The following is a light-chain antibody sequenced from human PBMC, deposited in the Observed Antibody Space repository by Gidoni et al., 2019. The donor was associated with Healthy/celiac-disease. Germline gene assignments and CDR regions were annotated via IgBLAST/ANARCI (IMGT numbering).Light chain of an antibody. Sequence: QSVLPQPPSVSVAPGQSVTISCTGSSSNIGAGYDVHWYQQLPGTAPKLLIYGNSNRPSGVPDRFSGSKSGTSASLAITGLQAEDEADYYCQSYDSSLSGSGVFGGGTKLTVL. J-gene: IGLJ2*01. V-gene: IGLV1-40*01. CDR2: GNS. CDR3: QSYDSSLSGSGV. CDR1: SSNIGAGYD.